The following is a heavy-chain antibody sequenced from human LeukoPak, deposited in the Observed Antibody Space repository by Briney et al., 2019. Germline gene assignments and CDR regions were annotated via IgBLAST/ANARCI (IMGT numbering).Heavy chain of an antibody. CDR3: ARDRLHYGEYEKTFDY. CDR2: ISSSSSYI. Sequence: GGSLRLSCAASGFTFSSYSMNWVRQAPGKGLEWVSSISSSSSYIYYADSVKGRFTVSRDNAKDSLYLQMNSLRAEDTAVYYCARDRLHYGEYEKTFDYWGQGTLVSVSS. D-gene: IGHD4-17*01. V-gene: IGHV3-21*01. J-gene: IGHJ4*02. CDR1: GFTFSSYS.